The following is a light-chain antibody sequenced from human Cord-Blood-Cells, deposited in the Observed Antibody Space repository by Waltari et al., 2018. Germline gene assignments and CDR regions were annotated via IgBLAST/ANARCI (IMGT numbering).Light chain of an antibody. Sequence: QSVLTQPPSASGTPGQRVTISCSGSSSNIGSNYVYWYQQLPGTAPKLLIYRNNQRPSGVPARFSGSKSGTSASLAISGLQSEDEADYYCAAWDDSLSGWVFGGGTKLTVL. V-gene: IGLV1-47*01. CDR2: RNN. J-gene: IGLJ3*02. CDR3: AAWDDSLSGWV. CDR1: SSNIGSNY.